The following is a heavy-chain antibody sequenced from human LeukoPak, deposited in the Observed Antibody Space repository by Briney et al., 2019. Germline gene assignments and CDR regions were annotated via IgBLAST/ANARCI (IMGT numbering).Heavy chain of an antibody. V-gene: IGHV1-69*02. Sequence: SVKVSCKASGGTFSSYIISWLRQAPGQGLEWMGRIIPILGIANYAQKFQGRVTITADKSTSTAYMVRSSLRSEDTPVYYCASFACSSPSFPYNWFDPWGQGNLGTVSS. CDR3: ASFACSSPSFPYNWFDP. CDR2: IIPILGIA. CDR1: GGTFSSYI. D-gene: IGHD2-2*01. J-gene: IGHJ5*02.